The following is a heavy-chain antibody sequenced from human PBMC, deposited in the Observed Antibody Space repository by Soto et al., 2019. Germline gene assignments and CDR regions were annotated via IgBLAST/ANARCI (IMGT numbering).Heavy chain of an antibody. V-gene: IGHV3-74*01. D-gene: IGHD2-15*01. CDR3: ASGGRSLNFDS. Sequence: GGSLRLSCAASGFTFRSYWMQWVRQAPGKGLVWVSWITSDGSSATYADSVKGRFTISRDNAKNTLYLQMNSLRAEDTAVYYCASGGRSLNFDSWGQGTLVTVSS. CDR2: ITSDGSSA. CDR1: GFTFRSYW. J-gene: IGHJ4*02.